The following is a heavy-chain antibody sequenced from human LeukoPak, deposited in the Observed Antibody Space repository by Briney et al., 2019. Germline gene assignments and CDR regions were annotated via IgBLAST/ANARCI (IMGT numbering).Heavy chain of an antibody. CDR1: GGTCSSYA. D-gene: IGHD3-10*01. Sequence: SVKVSCKASGGTCSSYAISWVRQAPGQGLEWMGGIIPIFGTANYAQKFQGRVTITADESTSTAYMELSSLRSEDTAVYYCARGSLWFGELLYGFDPWGQGTLVTVSS. CDR2: IIPIFGTA. J-gene: IGHJ5*02. CDR3: ARGSLWFGELLYGFDP. V-gene: IGHV1-69*13.